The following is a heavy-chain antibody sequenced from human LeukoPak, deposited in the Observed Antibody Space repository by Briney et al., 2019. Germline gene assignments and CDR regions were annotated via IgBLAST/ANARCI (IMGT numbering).Heavy chain of an antibody. CDR3: ANFNPTPAAGPYY. Sequence: PGGALRLLCAAFGFPFSRFVMSRVRQAPGKGLELVSDISGSGGSTYYADSVKGRFTISRDNSKNTLYLQMNSLRAEDTAVYYCANFNPTPAAGPYYWGQGTLVTVSS. D-gene: IGHD6-13*01. J-gene: IGHJ4*02. V-gene: IGHV3-23*01. CDR2: ISGSGGST. CDR1: GFPFSRFV.